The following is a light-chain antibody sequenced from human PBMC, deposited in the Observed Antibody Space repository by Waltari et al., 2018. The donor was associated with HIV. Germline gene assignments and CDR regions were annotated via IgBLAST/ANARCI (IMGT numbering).Light chain of an antibody. CDR2: RSD. V-gene: IGLV1-47*01. J-gene: IGLJ1*01. CDR3: GAWDDSLRIYV. Sequence: QSVMTQPPSASGTLGQRVTISCSGSSSNLGSIYADWYQHLPGAAPKLLIYRSDQRPSGVPDRFSGTKSGTSASLTISGLRSEDEGDYYCGAWDDSLRIYVFGTGTKVTVL. CDR1: SSNLGSIY.